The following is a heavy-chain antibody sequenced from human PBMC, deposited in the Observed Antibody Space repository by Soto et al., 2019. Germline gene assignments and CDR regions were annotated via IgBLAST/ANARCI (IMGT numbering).Heavy chain of an antibody. CDR3: AREPDSSCGLSRATNWFER. J-gene: IGHJ5*02. Sequence: PGGSLRLSCAASGFTFSLYPMHCVRQAPGKGPEWVAVISNDGSHKIYADSGKGRFTISSDNSKSTLYLQMDSLRPEDTAVYSCAREPDSSCGLSRATNWFERW. CDR2: ISNDGSHK. V-gene: IGHV3-30-3*01. D-gene: IGHD3-22*01. CDR1: GFTFSLYP.